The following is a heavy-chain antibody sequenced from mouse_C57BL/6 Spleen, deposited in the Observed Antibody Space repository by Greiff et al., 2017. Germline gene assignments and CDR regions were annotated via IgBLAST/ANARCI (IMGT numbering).Heavy chain of an antibody. J-gene: IGHJ4*01. CDR3: ARRGLWPYYYAMDY. Sequence: VQLQQSGPELVKPGASVKISCKASGYSFTGYYMNWVKQSPEKSLEWIGEINPSTGGTTYNQKFKAKATLTVDKSSSTAYMQLKSLTSEDSAVYYCARRGLWPYYYAMDYWGQGTSVTVSS. D-gene: IGHD1-1*02. CDR1: GYSFTGYY. V-gene: IGHV1-42*01. CDR2: INPSTGGT.